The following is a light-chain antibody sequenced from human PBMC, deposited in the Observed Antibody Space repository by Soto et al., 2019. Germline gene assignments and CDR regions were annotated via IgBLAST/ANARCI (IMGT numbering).Light chain of an antibody. CDR3: QSYDNSLSGHVV. J-gene: IGLJ2*01. V-gene: IGLV1-40*01. Sequence: QSVLTQPPSVSGAPGQRGPISCTGSRSNIGALYDVNWYQQLPGTAPKLLIYDNNNRPSGVPDRFSGSKSGTSASLAITGLQAEDEADYYCQSYDNSLSGHVVFGGGTKVTVL. CDR1: RSNIGALYD. CDR2: DNN.